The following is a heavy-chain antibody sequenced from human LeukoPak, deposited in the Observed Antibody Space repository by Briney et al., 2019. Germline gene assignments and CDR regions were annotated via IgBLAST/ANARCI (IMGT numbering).Heavy chain of an antibody. D-gene: IGHD1-26*01. CDR3: VRDQQWESPHYFDF. V-gene: IGHV3-48*01. CDR1: GFSFDNYG. CDR2: FSSRKNIV. J-gene: IGHJ4*02. Sequence: GGSLRLSCVTSGFSFDNYGMSWVRRAPGKGLEWISYFSSRKNIVNYADSVKGRFTISRDKAKTSLYLQMNSLRAEDTAVYYCVRDQQWESPHYFDFWGQGAPVTVSS.